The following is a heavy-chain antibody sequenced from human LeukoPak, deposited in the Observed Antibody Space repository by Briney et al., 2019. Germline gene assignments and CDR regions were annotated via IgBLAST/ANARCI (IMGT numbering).Heavy chain of an antibody. Sequence: ASVKVSCKASGYTFTSYAMHWVRQAPGQRLEWMGWINAGNGNTKYSQKFQGRVTITRDTTASTAYMELSSLRSEDTAVYSCARGVATNRYYFDYWGQGTLVTVSS. CDR1: GYTFTSYA. J-gene: IGHJ4*02. CDR3: ARGVATNRYYFDY. D-gene: IGHD5-12*01. CDR2: INAGNGNT. V-gene: IGHV1-3*01.